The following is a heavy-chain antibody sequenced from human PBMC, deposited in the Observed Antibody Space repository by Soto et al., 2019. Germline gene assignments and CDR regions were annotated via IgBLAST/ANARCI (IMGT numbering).Heavy chain of an antibody. CDR2: ISGSGGST. D-gene: IGHD6-6*01. Sequence: PGGSLRLSCAASGFTFSSYAMSWVRQAPGKGLEWVSAISGSGGSTYYADSVKGRFTISRGNSKNTLYLQMNSLSAEDTAVYYCAKSTSIAARRGFDYWGQGTLVTVSS. CDR1: GFTFSSYA. V-gene: IGHV3-23*01. J-gene: IGHJ4*02. CDR3: AKSTSIAARRGFDY.